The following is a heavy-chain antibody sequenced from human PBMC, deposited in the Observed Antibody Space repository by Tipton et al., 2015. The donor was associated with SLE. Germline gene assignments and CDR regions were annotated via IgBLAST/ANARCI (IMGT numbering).Heavy chain of an antibody. J-gene: IGHJ3*02. Sequence: SLRLSCAASGFTFSSYGMHWVRQAPAKGLEWVAFIRYDGSNKYYAESVKGRFTISRDNSKNTLYLQMNSRRAEDTAVYYCAISRGANDAFAIWGQVTMVTGST. CDR1: GFTFSSYG. CDR3: AISRGANDAFAI. CDR2: IRYDGSNK. V-gene: IGHV3-30*02. D-gene: IGHD3-10*01.